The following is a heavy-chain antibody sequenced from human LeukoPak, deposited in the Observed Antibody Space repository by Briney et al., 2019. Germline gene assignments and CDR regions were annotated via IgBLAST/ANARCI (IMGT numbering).Heavy chain of an antibody. D-gene: IGHD6-6*01. CDR2: IYYSGST. J-gene: IGHJ4*02. V-gene: IGHV4-59*01. CDR3: ARGDSSTWVN. CDR1: GGSISGYY. Sequence: SETLSLTCTVSGGSISGYYWSWIRQPPGKGLEWIGYIYYSGSTNYNPSLKSRVTISVDTSMNQFSLKLSSVTAADTAVYYCARGDSSTWVNWGQGTLVTVSS.